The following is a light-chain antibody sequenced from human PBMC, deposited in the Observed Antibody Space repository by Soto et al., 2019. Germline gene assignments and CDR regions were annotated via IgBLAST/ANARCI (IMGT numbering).Light chain of an antibody. CDR2: DVT. V-gene: IGLV2-8*01. J-gene: IGLJ2*01. CDR3: SSYAGSNNPVL. Sequence: QSALTQPPSPPGSPGQSVATSCTGPSSDVGGYNYVSWYQQHPGKAPKLMIYDVTERPPGVPDRFSGSKSGNTASLTVAGLQAEDEADYYCSSYAGSNNPVLFGGGTKLTVL. CDR1: SSDVGGYNY.